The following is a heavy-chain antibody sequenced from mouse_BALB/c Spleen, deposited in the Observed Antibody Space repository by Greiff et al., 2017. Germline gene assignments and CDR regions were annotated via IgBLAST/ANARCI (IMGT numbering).Heavy chain of an antibody. Sequence: EVQGVESGGGLVKPGGSLKLSCAASGFAFSSYDMSWVRQTPEKRLEWVAYISSGGGSTYYPDTVKGRFTISRDKAKNTLYLQMSSLKSEDTAMYYCARHYDGYLFAYGGQGTLVTVSA. CDR3: ARHYDGYLFAY. CDR2: ISSGGGST. V-gene: IGHV5-12-1*01. J-gene: IGHJ3*01. D-gene: IGHD2-3*01. CDR1: GFAFSSYD.